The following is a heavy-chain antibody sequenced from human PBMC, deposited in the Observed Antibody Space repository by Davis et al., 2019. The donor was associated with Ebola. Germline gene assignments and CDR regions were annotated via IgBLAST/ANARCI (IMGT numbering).Heavy chain of an antibody. J-gene: IGHJ4*02. D-gene: IGHD1-26*01. CDR1: GGTFSRYS. CDR2: IIPRV. CDR3: ATVNIVGVSWV. V-gene: IGHV1-69*08. Sequence: SVKVSCKASGGTFSRYSISWVRQAPGQGLEWMGRIIPRVDYAQKFQGRLTITADTSTNTAYMELSSLRIEDTAVYYCATVNIVGVSWVWGQGTLVTVSS.